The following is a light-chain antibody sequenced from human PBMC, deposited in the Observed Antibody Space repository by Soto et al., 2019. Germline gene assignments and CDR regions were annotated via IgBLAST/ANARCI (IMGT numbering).Light chain of an antibody. Sequence: DIQMTQSPSSLSASVGDRVTITCRASQSISSYLYWYQQKPGKAPKLMVFAAYSLQSGVPSRFSGSGSGTDFTLTISSLQPEDFAAYYCQQYNSYSPWTFGQGTKVDI. V-gene: IGKV1-39*01. CDR3: QQYNSYSPWT. CDR2: AAY. CDR1: QSISSY. J-gene: IGKJ1*01.